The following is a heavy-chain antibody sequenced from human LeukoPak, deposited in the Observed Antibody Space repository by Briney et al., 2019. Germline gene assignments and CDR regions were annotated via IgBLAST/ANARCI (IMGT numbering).Heavy chain of an antibody. J-gene: IGHJ3*02. D-gene: IGHD5-12*01. Sequence: GGSLRPSCAASGFTFDDYAMHWVRQAPGKGLEWVSGISWNSGSIGYADSVKGRFTISRDNAKNSLYLQMNSLRAEDMALYYCAKGGGYTNHDAFDIWGQGTMVTVSS. CDR3: AKGGGYTNHDAFDI. CDR2: ISWNSGSI. V-gene: IGHV3-9*03. CDR1: GFTFDDYA.